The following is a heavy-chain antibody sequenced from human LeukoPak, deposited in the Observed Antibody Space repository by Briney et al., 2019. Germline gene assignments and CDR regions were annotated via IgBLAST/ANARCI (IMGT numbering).Heavy chain of an antibody. CDR3: AKHCSGGSCYAC. D-gene: IGHD2-15*01. CDR2: ISGSTGNT. Sequence: GGSLRLSCAASGFTFSTYALSWVRQAPGKGLEWVSSISGSTGNTHYADSVKGRFTISRDNSKNTLYLQMNSLRAEDTAVYYCAKHCSGGSCYACWGQGTLVTVSS. V-gene: IGHV3-23*01. CDR1: GFTFSTYA. J-gene: IGHJ4*02.